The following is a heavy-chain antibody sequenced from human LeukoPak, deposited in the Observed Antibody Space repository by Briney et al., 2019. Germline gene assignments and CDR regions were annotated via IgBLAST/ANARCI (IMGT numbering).Heavy chain of an antibody. Sequence: GGSLTLSCAVSGFIFSSDWMSWVRLPPGKGLGWVVIIKEDGSEKNYVNSVKGRFNISRDNAKNSLYVQTNSLRAQDTAVYYCARRALRYCSSTSCPAQYYGVDVWGKGTTVTVS. CDR1: GFIFSSDW. V-gene: IGHV3-7*03. D-gene: IGHD2-2*01. CDR2: IKEDGSEK. J-gene: IGHJ6*04. CDR3: ARRALRYCSSTSCPAQYYGVDV.